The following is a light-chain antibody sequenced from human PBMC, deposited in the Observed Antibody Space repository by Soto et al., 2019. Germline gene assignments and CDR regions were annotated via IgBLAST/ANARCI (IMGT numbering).Light chain of an antibody. CDR3: AAWDDSLNGLV. CDR2: SNN. V-gene: IGLV1-44*01. J-gene: IGLJ2*01. CDR1: SSSIGSNT. Sequence: QSVLTQPPSASGTPGQRVTISCSGSSSSIGSNTVNWYQQLPGTAPKLLISSNNQRPSGVPDRFSGSKSGTSASLAISGLQYEDESDYYSAAWDDSLNGLVFGGGTKVTVL.